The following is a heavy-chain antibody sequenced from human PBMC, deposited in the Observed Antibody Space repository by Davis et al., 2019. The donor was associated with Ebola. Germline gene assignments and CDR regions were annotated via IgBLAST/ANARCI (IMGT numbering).Heavy chain of an antibody. CDR1: GNTFPSND. CDR2: ISGYSGNT. J-gene: IGHJ4*02. CDR3: ATAAGELLDYFDS. D-gene: IGHD1-26*01. Sequence: AASVKVSCKAAGNTFPSNDVTWVRQAPGQGLEWMGWISGYSGNTNYAQKFQGRVTMTRDKSTSTVYMELRSLRSDDTAVYYCATAAGELLDYFDSWGQGTLVTVSS. V-gene: IGHV1-18*04.